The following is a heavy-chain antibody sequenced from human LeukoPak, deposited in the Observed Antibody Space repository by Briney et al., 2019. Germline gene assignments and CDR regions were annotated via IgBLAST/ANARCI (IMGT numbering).Heavy chain of an antibody. CDR1: GYTFTSYG. V-gene: IGHV1-18*01. J-gene: IGHJ4*02. CDR2: ISAYNGNT. Sequence: GASVKVSCKASGYTFTSYGISWVRQAPGEGLEWMGWISAYNGNTNYAQKLQGRVTMTTDTSTSTAYMELRSLRSDDTAVYYCARLSMVRGDHYCDYWGQGTLVTVSS. CDR3: ARLSMVRGDHYCDY. D-gene: IGHD3-10*01.